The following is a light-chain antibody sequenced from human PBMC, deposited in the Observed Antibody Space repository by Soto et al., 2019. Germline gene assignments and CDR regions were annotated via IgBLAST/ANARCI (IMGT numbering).Light chain of an antibody. J-gene: IGLJ1*01. CDR2: GTT. CDR3: LLYFDGGKRGV. Sequence: VVTQEPSVTVSPGGTVTLTCASSSGAVTSGFFPNWFQQKPGQASRPLIFGTTNRHSWTPARFSGSLLGGKAALTLSGVQPEDEADYYCLLYFDGGKRGVFGTGTKVTVL. CDR1: SGAVTSGFF. V-gene: IGLV7-43*01.